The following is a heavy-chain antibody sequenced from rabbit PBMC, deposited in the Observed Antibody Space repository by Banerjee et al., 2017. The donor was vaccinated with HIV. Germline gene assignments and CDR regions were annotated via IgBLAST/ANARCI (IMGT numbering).Heavy chain of an antibody. CDR1: GFSFTYKYV. V-gene: IGHV1S45*01. Sequence: QEQLEESGGGLVQPEGSLTLTCTASGFSFTYKYVMCWVRQAPGKGLEWIACINTSSGNTVYANWAKGRLTISKTSSTTVTLQMTSLTAADTATYFCARRADYAGGGNFNLWGPGTLVAVS. CDR3: ARRADYAGGGNFNL. J-gene: IGHJ4*01. CDR2: INTSSGNT. D-gene: IGHD4-2*01.